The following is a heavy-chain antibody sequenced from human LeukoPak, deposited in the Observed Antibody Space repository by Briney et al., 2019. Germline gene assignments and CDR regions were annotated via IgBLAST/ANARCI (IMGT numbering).Heavy chain of an antibody. Sequence: PSETLSLTCTVSGGSISSSSYYWGWIRQPPGKGLEWIGYIYYSGSTNYNPSLKSRVTISVDTSKNQFSLKLSSVTAADTAVYYCARGYSSGWYGGLRYWGQGTLVTVSS. CDR1: GGSISSSSYY. V-gene: IGHV4-61*05. CDR2: IYYSGST. J-gene: IGHJ4*02. D-gene: IGHD6-19*01. CDR3: ARGYSSGWYGGLRY.